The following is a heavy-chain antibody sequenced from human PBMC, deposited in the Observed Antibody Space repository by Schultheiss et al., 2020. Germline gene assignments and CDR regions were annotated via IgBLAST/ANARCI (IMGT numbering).Heavy chain of an antibody. D-gene: IGHD6-6*01. V-gene: IGHV3-9*01. CDR3: SRGGLATDSSSSPDY. J-gene: IGHJ4*02. Sequence: GGSLRLSCAASGFTFDDYAMHWVRQAPGKGLEWVSGISWNSGSIGYADSVKGRFTISRDNAKNSLYLQMNSLRAEDTAVYYCSRGGLATDSSSSPDYWGQGTLVTVSS. CDR1: GFTFDDYA. CDR2: ISWNSGSI.